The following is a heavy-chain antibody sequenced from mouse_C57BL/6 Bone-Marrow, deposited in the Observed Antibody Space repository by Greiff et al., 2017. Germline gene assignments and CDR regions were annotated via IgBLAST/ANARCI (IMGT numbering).Heavy chain of an antibody. CDR2: IHPNSGST. V-gene: IGHV1-64*01. J-gene: IGHJ3*01. D-gene: IGHD4-1*01. CDR3: ARERLGREWFAY. CDR1: GYTFTSYW. Sequence: QVQLQQPGAELVKPGASVKLSCKASGYTFTSYWMHWVKQRPGQGLEWIGMIHPNSGSTNYNEMFKSKATLTVDKSSSTAYMQLSSLTSEDSAVYYCARERLGREWFAYWGQRTLVTVSA.